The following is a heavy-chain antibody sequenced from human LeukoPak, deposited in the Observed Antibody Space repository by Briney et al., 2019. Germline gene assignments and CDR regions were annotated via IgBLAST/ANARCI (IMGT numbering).Heavy chain of an antibody. Sequence: SETLSLTCTVSDDSISDYYRGWIRQPPGKGLEWIGYFHNSGTSTYNPSLKSRVTISADTSKNQFSLTLNSLTTADTAVYYCTRGAGWLIDYWGQGILVTVSS. D-gene: IGHD3-16*01. CDR1: DDSISDYY. V-gene: IGHV4-59*01. CDR2: FHNSGTS. J-gene: IGHJ4*02. CDR3: TRGAGWLIDY.